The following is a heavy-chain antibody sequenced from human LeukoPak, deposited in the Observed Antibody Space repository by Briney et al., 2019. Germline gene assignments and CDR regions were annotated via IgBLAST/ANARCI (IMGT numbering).Heavy chain of an antibody. J-gene: IGHJ4*02. CDR2: IYYSGST. CDR1: GFTFSDYY. V-gene: IGHV4-39*01. D-gene: IGHD3-3*01. Sequence: LRLSCAASGFTFSDYYMSWIRQAPGKGLEWIGSIYYSGSTYYNPSLKSRVTISVDTSKNQFSLKLSSVTAADTAVYYCARQGLWSGYYRYFDYWGQGTLVTVSS. CDR3: ARQGLWSGYYRYFDY.